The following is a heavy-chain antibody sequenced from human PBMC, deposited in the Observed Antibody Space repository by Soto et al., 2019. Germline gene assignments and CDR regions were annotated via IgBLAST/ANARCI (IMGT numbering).Heavy chain of an antibody. CDR1: GFTISSNA. D-gene: IGHD1-1*01. CDR2: ISERGDTT. J-gene: IGHJ4*02. Sequence: PGGSLRLSCAASGFTISSNAMYWVRQAPGKGLEWVSGISERGDTTHCADSVEGRFTISRDTSKNTLYLHLNTLRVDDTAVYYCAKDKPGTTAFDYWGQGTPVTVSS. CDR3: AKDKPGTTAFDY. V-gene: IGHV3-23*01.